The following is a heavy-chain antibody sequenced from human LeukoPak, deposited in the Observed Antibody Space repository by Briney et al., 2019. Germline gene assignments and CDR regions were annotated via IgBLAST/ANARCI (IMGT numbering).Heavy chain of an antibody. CDR3: ARGKSNIDYYYYGLDV. CDR2: MNPNSGNT. J-gene: IGHJ6*02. Sequence: ASVKVSCKASGYTFTSYDINSVRQATGQGLEWMGWMNPNSGNTGYAQKFQGRVTMTRNTSISTAYMELSSLRSEDTAVYYCARGKSNIDYYYYGLDVWGQGTTVTVSS. CDR1: GYTFTSYD. V-gene: IGHV1-8*01.